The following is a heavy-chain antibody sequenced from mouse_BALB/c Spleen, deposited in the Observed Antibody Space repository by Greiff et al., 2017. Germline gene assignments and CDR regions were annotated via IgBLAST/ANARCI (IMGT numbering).Heavy chain of an antibody. Sequence: DVMLVESGGGLVKPGGSLKLSCAASGFTFSDYYMYWVRQTPEKRLEWVATISDGGSYTYYPDSVKGRFTISRDNAKNNLYLQMSSLKSEDTAMYYCARGLGRGSYAMDYWGQGTSVTVSS. CDR2: ISDGGSYT. D-gene: IGHD1-1*01. J-gene: IGHJ4*01. V-gene: IGHV5-4*02. CDR1: GFTFSDYY. CDR3: ARGLGRGSYAMDY.